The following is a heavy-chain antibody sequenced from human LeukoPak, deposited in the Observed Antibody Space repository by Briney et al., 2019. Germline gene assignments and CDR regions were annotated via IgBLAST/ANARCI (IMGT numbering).Heavy chain of an antibody. J-gene: IGHJ4*02. CDR2: ISFDVSKK. CDR3: ARDEGTGNMYY. CDR1: GFTFSSYV. V-gene: IGHV3-30*03. Sequence: SGGSLRLSCAGSGFTFSSYVVHWVRQAPGKGLEWVAVISFDVSKKYYGDSVKGRFTISRDDSKSTLYLQMESLRPEDTAVYHCARDEGTGNMYYWGQGTLVTVSS. D-gene: IGHD1-1*01.